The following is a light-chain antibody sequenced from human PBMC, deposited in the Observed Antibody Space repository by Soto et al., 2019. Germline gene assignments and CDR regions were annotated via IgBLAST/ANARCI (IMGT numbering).Light chain of an antibody. CDR3: SSYTSSHVV. V-gene: IGLV2-14*01. CDR2: DVS. J-gene: IGLJ2*01. CDR1: SSDVGGYNY. Sequence: QSVLTQPASVSGSPGQSITISCTGTSSDVGGYNYVSWYQQHPGKAPKLMIYDVSNRPSGVSNRFSGSKSGNTASLTISGLQAEDEADYYCSSYTSSHVVFGGGTKVPS.